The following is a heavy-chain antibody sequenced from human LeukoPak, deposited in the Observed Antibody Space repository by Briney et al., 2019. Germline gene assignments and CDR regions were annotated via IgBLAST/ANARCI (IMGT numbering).Heavy chain of an antibody. CDR1: GFTFSSYA. J-gene: IGHJ4*02. Sequence: PGGSLRLSCAASGFTFSSYATSWVRQAPGKGLEWVSAISGSGGSTYYADSVKGRFTISRDNFKNTLYLQMNSLRAEDTAVYYCASYRYYYDSSGFCDYWGQGTLVTVSS. D-gene: IGHD3-22*01. V-gene: IGHV3-23*01. CDR3: ASYRYYYDSSGFCDY. CDR2: ISGSGGST.